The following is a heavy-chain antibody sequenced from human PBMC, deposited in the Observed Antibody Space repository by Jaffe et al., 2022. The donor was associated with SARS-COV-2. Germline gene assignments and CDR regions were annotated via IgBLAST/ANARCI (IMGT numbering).Heavy chain of an antibody. Sequence: QVQLQESGPGLVKPSETLPLTCSVSGDSLSSSNFYWSWIRQPPGKGLEWIGYIHYSGSTYYNPSLKSRVTISVDTSKNQFSLNLSSVTTADTAIYYCARDSASNRWYSWGQGTLVTVSS. V-gene: IGHV4-61*01. CDR3: ARDSASNRWYS. J-gene: IGHJ4*02. CDR1: GDSLSSSNFY. D-gene: IGHD2-15*01. CDR2: IHYSGST.